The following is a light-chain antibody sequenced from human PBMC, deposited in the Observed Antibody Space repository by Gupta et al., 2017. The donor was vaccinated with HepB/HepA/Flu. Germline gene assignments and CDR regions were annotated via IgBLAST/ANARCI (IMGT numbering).Light chain of an antibody. Sequence: AVGRGESADSKCMSSQSVLFSSKTKNYLAWYQQKTGQPPKLLIYWASTRDSRAPVRFCGRRHRTEFTLTINSLQPEDVAVYYCHQYYTTSWTFGQGTKVEI. CDR3: HQYYTTSWT. J-gene: IGKJ1*01. V-gene: IGKV4-1*01. CDR2: WAS. CDR1: QSVLFSSKTKNY.